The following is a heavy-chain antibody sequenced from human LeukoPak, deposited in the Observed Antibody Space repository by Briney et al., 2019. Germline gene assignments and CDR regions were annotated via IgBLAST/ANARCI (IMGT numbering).Heavy chain of an antibody. Sequence: GGSLRLSCAASGFTVSSNYMSWVRQAPGKGLEWVSVIYSGGSTYYADSVKGRFTISRDNSKNTLYLQMNSLRAEDTAVYYCARGYDYYDSSGYYFQYYYYYGMDVWGQGTTVTVSS. CDR3: ARGYDYYDSSGYYFQYYYYYGMDV. V-gene: IGHV3-53*01. J-gene: IGHJ6*02. CDR1: GFTVSSNY. CDR2: IYSGGST. D-gene: IGHD3-22*01.